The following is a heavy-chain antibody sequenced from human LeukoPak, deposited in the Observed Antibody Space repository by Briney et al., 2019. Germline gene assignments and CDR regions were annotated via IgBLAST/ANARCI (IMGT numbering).Heavy chain of an antibody. CDR1: GGSISSYY. D-gene: IGHD4-17*01. V-gene: IGHV4-59*01. J-gene: IGHJ3*02. Sequence: SETLSLTCTVSGGSISSYYWSWTRQPPGKGPEWIGYIYYSGSTNYNPSLKSRVTISVDTSKNQFSLKLSSVTAADTAVYYCASEYDYDDAFDIWGQGTMVTVSS. CDR2: IYYSGST. CDR3: ASEYDYDDAFDI.